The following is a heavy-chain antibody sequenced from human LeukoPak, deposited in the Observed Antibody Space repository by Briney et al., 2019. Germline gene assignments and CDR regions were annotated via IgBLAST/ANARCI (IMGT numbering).Heavy chain of an antibody. Sequence: SETLSLTCTVSDGSISSYYWSWIRQPPGKGLEWIGYIYYSGSTNYNPSLKSRVTISVDTSKNQISLKLSSVTAADTAVYCCARVMSAWYFDYWGQGTLVTVSS. CDR2: IYYSGST. CDR1: DGSISSYY. J-gene: IGHJ4*02. V-gene: IGHV4-59*01. D-gene: IGHD3-16*01. CDR3: ARVMSAWYFDY.